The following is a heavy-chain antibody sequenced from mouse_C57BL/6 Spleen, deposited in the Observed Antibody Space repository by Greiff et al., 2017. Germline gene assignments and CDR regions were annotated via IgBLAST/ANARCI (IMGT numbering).Heavy chain of an antibody. CDR1: GYTFTTYP. CDR3: ARCSNYGGVFDY. J-gene: IGHJ2*01. V-gene: IGHV1-47*01. D-gene: IGHD2-5*01. CDR2: FHPYNDDT. Sequence: QVQLQQSGAELVKPGASVKMSCKASGYTFTTYPIEWMKQNHGKSLEWIGNFHPYNDDTKYNEKFKGKATLTVEKSSTTVYLELSRLTSDDSAVYYYARCSNYGGVFDYWGQGTTLTVSS.